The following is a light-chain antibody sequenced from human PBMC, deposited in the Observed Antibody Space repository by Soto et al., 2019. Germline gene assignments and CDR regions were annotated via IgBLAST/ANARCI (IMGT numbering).Light chain of an antibody. V-gene: IGKV3-20*01. CDR1: QTVRNNY. CDR3: QQFSSYPLT. J-gene: IGKJ4*01. Sequence: EFVLTQSPGTLSLSPGERATLSFRASQTVRNNYLAWYQQKPGQAPGLLIYDASSRATGIPDRFSGGGSGTDFTLTISRLEPEDFAVYYCQQFSSYPLTFGGGTKVDIK. CDR2: DAS.